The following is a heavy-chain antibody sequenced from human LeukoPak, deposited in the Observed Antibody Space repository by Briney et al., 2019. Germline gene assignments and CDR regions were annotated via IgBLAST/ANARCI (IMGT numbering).Heavy chain of an antibody. CDR2: INPNSGGT. V-gene: IGHV1-2*02. J-gene: IGHJ5*02. CDR1: GYTFTGYY. Sequence: ASVKVSCKASGYTFTGYYMHWVRQAPGQGLEWMGWINPNSGGTNYAQKFQGRVTMTRDTSITTAYMGLTSLTSDDTAVYYCARRPPYYGSGTSNWFGPWGQGTLVTVSS. D-gene: IGHD3-10*01. CDR3: ARRPPYYGSGTSNWFGP.